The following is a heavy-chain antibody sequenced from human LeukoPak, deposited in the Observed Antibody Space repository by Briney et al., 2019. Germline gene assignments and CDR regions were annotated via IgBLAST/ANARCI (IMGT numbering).Heavy chain of an antibody. CDR2: TFYRSKWYN. CDR1: GDSVSSDSPA. Sequence: SQTLPLTCAISGDSVSSDSPAWNWIRQSPSGGLEWLGRTFYRSKWYNDYAVSVKSRITINPDTSKNQFSLQLNSMTPEDTAVYYCARGRNGGFDYWGQGTLVTVSS. CDR3: ARGRNGGFDY. V-gene: IGHV6-1*01. J-gene: IGHJ4*02. D-gene: IGHD2-8*01.